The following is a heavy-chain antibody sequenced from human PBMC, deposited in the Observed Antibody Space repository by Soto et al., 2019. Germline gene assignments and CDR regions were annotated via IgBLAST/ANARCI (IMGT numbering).Heavy chain of an antibody. D-gene: IGHD2-2*02. CDR1: GGSLSSSSYY. V-gene: IGHV4-39*01. CDR3: ARRLYQGLFDY. J-gene: IGHJ4*02. Sequence: SETLSLTCTVSGGSLSSSSYYWGWIRQPPGKGLEWIASISYSGSTYYNPSLKSRVTISVDTSKNQFSLKLSSVTAADTAVYYCARRLYQGLFDYWGQGTLVTVSS. CDR2: ISYSGST.